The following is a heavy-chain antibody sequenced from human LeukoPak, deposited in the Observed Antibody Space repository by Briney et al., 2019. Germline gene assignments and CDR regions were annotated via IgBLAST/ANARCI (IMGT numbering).Heavy chain of an antibody. CDR1: GLTFSTYG. CDR2: ISGSADNK. J-gene: IGHJ4*02. Sequence: PGGSLRLSCAASGLTFSTYGMSWVRQAPGKGLEWVSAISGSADNKYYADSVKGRFTISRDNSRNTLYLQMNSLRTEDTAVYYCAKVLRWTNFDYWGQGTLVTVSS. CDR3: AKVLRWTNFDY. V-gene: IGHV3-23*01. D-gene: IGHD4-23*01.